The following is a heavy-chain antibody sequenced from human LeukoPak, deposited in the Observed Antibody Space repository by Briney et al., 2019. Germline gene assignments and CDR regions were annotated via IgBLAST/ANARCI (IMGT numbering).Heavy chain of an antibody. Sequence: PSETLSLTCAVYGGSFSGYYWSWIRQPPGKGLEWIGEINHSGSTNYNPSLKSRVTISVDTSKNQFSLKLSSVTAADTAVYYCARDKRDDYVWGSYRYMRLSYFDYWGQGTLVTVSS. CDR3: ARDKRDDYVWGSYRYMRLSYFDY. D-gene: IGHD3-16*02. J-gene: IGHJ4*02. CDR2: INHSGST. CDR1: GGSFSGYY. V-gene: IGHV4-34*01.